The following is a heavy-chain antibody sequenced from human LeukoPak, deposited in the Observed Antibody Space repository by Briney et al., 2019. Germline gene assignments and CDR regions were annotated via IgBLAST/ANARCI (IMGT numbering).Heavy chain of an antibody. J-gene: IGHJ4*02. Sequence: PGGSLRLSCAASRFSFRSYSLNWVRQAPGKGLEWVSSISFSGDYIYYADSLKGRLTISRANAKNSLYLKSKSLRTENTTVYYCARGTVGTRAFDYWGQGTLVTVS. CDR3: ARGTVGTRAFDY. CDR2: ISFSGDYI. V-gene: IGHV3-21*01. CDR1: RFSFRSYS. D-gene: IGHD1-26*01.